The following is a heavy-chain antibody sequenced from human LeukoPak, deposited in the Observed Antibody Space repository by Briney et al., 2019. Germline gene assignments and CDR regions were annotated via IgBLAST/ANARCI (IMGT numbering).Heavy chain of an antibody. J-gene: IGHJ1*01. CDR2: IYSGGST. Sequence: PGGSLRLSCAASGFTVSSNYMSWVRQAPGKGLEWVSVIYSGGSTYYADSVKGRFTISRDNSKNTLYLQMNSLRAEDTAVYYCARDWRSSSQYFQHWGQGTLVTVSS. CDR3: ARDWRSSSQYFQH. D-gene: IGHD6-13*01. V-gene: IGHV3-53*01. CDR1: GFTVSSNY.